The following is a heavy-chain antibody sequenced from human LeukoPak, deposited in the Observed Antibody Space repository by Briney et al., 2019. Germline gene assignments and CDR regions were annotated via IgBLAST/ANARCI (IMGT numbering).Heavy chain of an antibody. V-gene: IGHV4-59*01. CDR2: IYYSGST. Sequence: SETLSLTCTVSGGSISSYYWSWIRQPPGKGLEWIGYIYYSGSTNYNPSLKSRVTISVDTSKNQFSLKLSSVTAADTAVYYCARVMVGSTDYYYYYYMDVWGKGTTVTISS. D-gene: IGHD2-2*01. CDR3: ARVMVGSTDYYYYYYMDV. CDR1: GGSISSYY. J-gene: IGHJ6*03.